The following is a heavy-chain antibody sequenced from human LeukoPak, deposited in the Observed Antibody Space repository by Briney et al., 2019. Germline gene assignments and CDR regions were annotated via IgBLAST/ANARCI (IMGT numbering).Heavy chain of an antibody. J-gene: IGHJ4*02. Sequence: GGSLRLSCAASGFTFSSYSMNWVRQAPGQGLEWVSSISSSSSYIYYADSVKGRFTISRDNAKNSLYLQMNSLRAEDTAVYYCASVTFGGVDNDYWGQGTLVTVSS. CDR3: ASVTFGGVDNDY. D-gene: IGHD3-16*01. CDR2: ISSSSSYI. CDR1: GFTFSSYS. V-gene: IGHV3-21*01.